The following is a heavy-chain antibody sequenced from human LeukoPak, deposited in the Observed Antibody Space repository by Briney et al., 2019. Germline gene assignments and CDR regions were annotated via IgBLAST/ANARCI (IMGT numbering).Heavy chain of an antibody. CDR2: IYTSGST. V-gene: IGHV4-4*07. CDR1: GGSISSYY. J-gene: IGHJ5*02. D-gene: IGHD3-3*01. Sequence: PSETLSLTCTVSGGSISSYYWSWIRQPAGKGLEWIGRIYTSGSTNYNPSLKSRVTMSVDTSKNQFSLKLSSVTAADTAVYYCARGSGTNYDFWSGYRGRGRWFDPWGQGTLVTVSS. CDR3: ARGSGTNYDFWSGYRGRGRWFDP.